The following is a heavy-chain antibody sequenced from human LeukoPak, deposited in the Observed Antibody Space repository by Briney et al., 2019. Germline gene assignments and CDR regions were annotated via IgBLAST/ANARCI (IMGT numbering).Heavy chain of an antibody. J-gene: IGHJ6*03. D-gene: IGHD1-1*01. V-gene: IGHV3-30*03. CDR3: ARDPVRGVYYYYYYMDV. CDR2: ISYDGSNK. CDR1: EFTFSSYW. Sequence: PGGSLRLSCAASEFTFSSYWMTWVRQAPGKGLEWVAVISYDGSNKYYADSVKGRFTISRDNSKNTLYLQMNSLRAEDTAVYYCARDPVRGVYYYYYYMDVWGKGTTVTVSS.